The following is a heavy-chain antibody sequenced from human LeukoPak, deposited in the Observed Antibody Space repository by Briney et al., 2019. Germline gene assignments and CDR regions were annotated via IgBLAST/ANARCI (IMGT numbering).Heavy chain of an antibody. CDR1: GYSISSGYY. Sequence: SETLSLTCAVSGYSISSGYYWGWIRQPPGKGLEWIGSIYHSGSTYYNPSLKSRVTISVDTSKNQFSLKLSSVTAADTAVYYCARLLWFGELSNAFDIWGQGTMVTVSS. CDR2: IYHSGST. V-gene: IGHV4-38-2*01. D-gene: IGHD3-10*01. CDR3: ARLLWFGELSNAFDI. J-gene: IGHJ3*02.